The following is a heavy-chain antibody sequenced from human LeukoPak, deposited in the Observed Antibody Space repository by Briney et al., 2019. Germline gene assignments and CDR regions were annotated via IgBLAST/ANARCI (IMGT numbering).Heavy chain of an antibody. V-gene: IGHV3-7*03. CDR3: AREVYYDSSGYFTIDAFDI. Sequence: PGGSLRLSCAASGFTFSSYWMSWVRQAPGKGLEWVPNIKQDGSEKYYVDSVKGRFTISRDNAKNSLYLQMNSLRAEDTTVYYCAREVYYDSSGYFTIDAFDIWGQGTMVTVSS. J-gene: IGHJ3*02. D-gene: IGHD3-22*01. CDR2: IKQDGSEK. CDR1: GFTFSSYW.